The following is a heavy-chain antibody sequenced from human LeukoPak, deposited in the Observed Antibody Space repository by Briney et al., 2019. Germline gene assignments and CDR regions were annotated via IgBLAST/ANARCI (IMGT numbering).Heavy chain of an antibody. CDR2: IYYSGST. CDR1: GGSISSYY. V-gene: IGHV4-59*08. D-gene: IGHD3-16*01. Sequence: SETLSLTCTVSGGSISSYYWSWIRQPPGKGLEWIGYIYYSGSTNYNPSLKSRVTISVDTSKNQFSLRLSSVTAADTAVYYCARRRGISFDYWGQGTLVTASS. J-gene: IGHJ4*02. CDR3: ARRRGISFDY.